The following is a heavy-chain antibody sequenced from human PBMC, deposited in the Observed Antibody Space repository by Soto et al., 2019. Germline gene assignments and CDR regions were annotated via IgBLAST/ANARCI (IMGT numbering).Heavy chain of an antibody. V-gene: IGHV1-46*01. J-gene: IGHJ4*02. Sequence: XPVKVSNKASGYPFTTYYIQWVRQDTGKGLEWMGLINCCVATTSYAQKFQDRVTMTRDTSTSTVYMELSSLTYEDTAMYYCGRVPLVPWTKTPLFDCLGQRALGVFSS. CDR1: GYPFTTYY. D-gene: IGHD6-13*01. CDR2: INCCVATT. CDR3: GRVPLVPWTKTPLFDC.